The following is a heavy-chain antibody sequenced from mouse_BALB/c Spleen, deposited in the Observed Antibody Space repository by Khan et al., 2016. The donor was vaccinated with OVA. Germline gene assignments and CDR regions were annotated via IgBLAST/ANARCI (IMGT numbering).Heavy chain of an antibody. CDR3: ARGASYGYFDV. J-gene: IGHJ1*01. CDR1: GYTFTNYG. CDR2: INTYTGEP. V-gene: IGHV9-1*02. Sequence: QIQLVQSGPELTKPGATVKISCKASGYTFTNYGMNWVKQAPGKGLKWMGWINTYTGEPTYTDDFKGRFAFSLETSASTAYLQINNLKNEDRATYFCARGASYGYFDVWGAGTTVTVSS.